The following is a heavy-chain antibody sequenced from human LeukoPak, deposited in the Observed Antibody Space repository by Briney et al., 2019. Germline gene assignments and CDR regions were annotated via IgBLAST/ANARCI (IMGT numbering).Heavy chain of an antibody. CDR2: IYYSGST. V-gene: IGHV4-39*01. D-gene: IGHD2-2*01. Sequence: SETLSLTCTVSGGSISSSSYYWGWIRQPPGKGLEWIGSIYYSGSTYYNPSLKSRVTISVDTSKNQFSLKLSSVTAADTAVYYCASHQDIVVVPAANFDYWGQGTLVTVSS. J-gene: IGHJ4*02. CDR1: GGSISSSSYY. CDR3: ASHQDIVVVPAANFDY.